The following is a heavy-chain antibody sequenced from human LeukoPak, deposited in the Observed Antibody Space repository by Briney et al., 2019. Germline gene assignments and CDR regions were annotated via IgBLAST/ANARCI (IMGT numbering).Heavy chain of an antibody. J-gene: IGHJ5*02. CDR1: EFSFCSNY. CDR2: IYCGWST. D-gene: IGHD3-3*01. Sequence: QAGGSLRLPCAASEFSFCSNYMTWVRRAPGKGREGVSLIYCGWSTYYRDSGKGRFTISRDNSKDTLYLQIENLEAQGQGLYLCGRELRFLEWLNKRDWFDPWGQGTLVTVSS. CDR3: GRELRFLEWLNKRDWFDP. V-gene: IGHV3-66*01.